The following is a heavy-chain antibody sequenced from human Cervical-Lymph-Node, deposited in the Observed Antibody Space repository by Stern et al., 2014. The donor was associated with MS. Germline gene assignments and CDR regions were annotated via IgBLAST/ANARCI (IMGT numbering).Heavy chain of an antibody. CDR1: GLSLSTSEMG. Sequence: QITLKESGPPLVKPTQTLTLTCAFSGLSLSTSEMGVGWIRQPPGKALEWLALIYWDNDDRYSPSLKSRLTISKDTSKNQVVLTMTNMDPGDTGTYYCALSPGTSAAEWYFDLWGRGTLVTVSS. V-gene: IGHV2-5*02. D-gene: IGHD6-13*01. CDR3: ALSPGTSAAEWYFDL. CDR2: IYWDNDD. J-gene: IGHJ2*01.